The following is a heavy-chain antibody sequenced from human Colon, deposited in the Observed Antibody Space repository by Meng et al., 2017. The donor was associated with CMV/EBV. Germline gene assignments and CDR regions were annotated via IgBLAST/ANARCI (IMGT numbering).Heavy chain of an antibody. CDR2: IYYTGKT. CDR3: AGVNLTISATTTAD. Sequence: LPGPGPGLVKPSETLSLTCTVSPDSIDINRYYWAWIRQSPGEGLEWIGNIYYTGKTHYNPSLKSRVTISLDTSQKQFSLNLTSVTAADTAIYFCAGVNLTISATTTADWGQGTLVTVSS. V-gene: IGHV4-39*07. J-gene: IGHJ4*02. D-gene: IGHD6-25*01. CDR1: PDSIDINRYY.